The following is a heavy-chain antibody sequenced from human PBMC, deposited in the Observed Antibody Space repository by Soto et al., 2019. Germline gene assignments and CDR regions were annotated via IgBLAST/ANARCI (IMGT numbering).Heavy chain of an antibody. Sequence: SSETLSLTGTVSGGSISSGDYYWSWLRQPPGKGLEWIGYIYYSGSTYYNPSLKSRVTISVDTSKNQFSLKLSSVTAADTAVYYCARGDYEKGFDIWGQGTMVTVSS. CDR2: IYYSGST. CDR1: GGSISSGDYY. D-gene: IGHD3-22*01. CDR3: ARGDYEKGFDI. V-gene: IGHV4-30-4*01. J-gene: IGHJ3*02.